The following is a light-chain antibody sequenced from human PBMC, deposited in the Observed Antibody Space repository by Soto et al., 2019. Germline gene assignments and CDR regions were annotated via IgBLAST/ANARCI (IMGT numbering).Light chain of an antibody. CDR1: QSVSSSY. J-gene: IGKJ1*01. V-gene: IGKV3-20*01. CDR3: QQYGSSPLWT. Sequence: EIGLSQSPCTLSLSPGERATLSCRASQSVSSSYLACYQQKPGQAPRLLIYGASSRATGIPDRFSGSGSGTDFTLTISRLEPEDFAVYYCQQYGSSPLWTFGQGTKVAIK. CDR2: GAS.